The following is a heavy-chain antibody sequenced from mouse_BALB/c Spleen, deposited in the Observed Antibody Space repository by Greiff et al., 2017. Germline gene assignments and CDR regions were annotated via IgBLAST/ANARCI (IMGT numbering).Heavy chain of an antibody. CDR1: GYSITSGYY. Sequence: EVQLVESGPGLVKPSQSLSLTCSVTGYSITSGYYWNWIRQFPGNKLEWMGYISYDGSNNYNPSLKNRISITRDTSKNQFFLKLNSVTTEDTATYYCARAGIYYDEAMDYWGQGTSVTVSS. V-gene: IGHV3-6*02. CDR2: ISYDGSN. D-gene: IGHD2-4*01. J-gene: IGHJ4*01. CDR3: ARAGIYYDEAMDY.